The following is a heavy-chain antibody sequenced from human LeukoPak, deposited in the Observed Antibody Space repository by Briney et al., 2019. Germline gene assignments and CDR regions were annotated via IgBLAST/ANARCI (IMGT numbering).Heavy chain of an antibody. CDR2: IKEDGSEK. CDR1: GFTFSTYW. J-gene: IGHJ4*02. CDR3: ARVHHSSSWGTDDC. Sequence: GGSLRLSCAAYGFTFSTYWMTWVRQAPGKGLEWVANIKEDGSEKYYVDSVRGRFTISRDNAKNSLYLHMNSLRAEDTAVYYCARVHHSSSWGTDDCWGQGTLVTVSS. D-gene: IGHD6-13*01. V-gene: IGHV3-7*01.